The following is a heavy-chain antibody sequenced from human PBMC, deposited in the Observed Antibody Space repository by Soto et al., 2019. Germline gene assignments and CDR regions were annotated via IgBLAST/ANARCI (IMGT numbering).Heavy chain of an antibody. Sequence: VKVYCKASGYPFFKYFIHWVRQANGQGLEWIGIINPSRGSATYGPIFQGRVSLTTDMPTSTVYMELSSLRSEDTAIYYCATPLIGNTIDLCGQGTSVTVSS. CDR2: INPSRGSA. D-gene: IGHD1-7*01. V-gene: IGHV1-46*01. CDR1: GYPFFKYF. CDR3: ATPLIGNTIDL. J-gene: IGHJ3*01.